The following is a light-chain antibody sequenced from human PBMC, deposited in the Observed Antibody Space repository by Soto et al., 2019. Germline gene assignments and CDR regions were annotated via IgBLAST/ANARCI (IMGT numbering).Light chain of an antibody. CDR1: QSISSY. V-gene: IGKV3-11*01. Sequence: EIVLTLSPATLSLPTGERAPLSCRASQSISSYLAWYQQKPGQAPRLLIYDASNRATGIPARFSGSGSGTDFTLTISSLEPEDFAVYFCQQRSNWSWPFGQVTKVDI. CDR2: DAS. J-gene: IGKJ1*01. CDR3: QQRSNWSWP.